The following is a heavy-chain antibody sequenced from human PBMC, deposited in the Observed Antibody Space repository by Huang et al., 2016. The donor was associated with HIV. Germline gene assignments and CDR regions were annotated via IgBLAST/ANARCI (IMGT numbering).Heavy chain of an antibody. CDR3: ARMDETDYYYVLDV. V-gene: IGHV4-34*01. CDR1: GGSFSNYH. J-gene: IGHJ6*02. CDR2: IKHSGST. D-gene: IGHD2-21*02. Sequence: QAHLEQWGAGLLKPSETLSLTCAVYGGSFSNYHWSWIRQPPGKGLGGMGQIKHSGSTNYNPSLKSRVTMSVDSSKNQFSRKLGSVTAADTAIDYCARMDETDYYYVLDVWGQGTTVTVSS.